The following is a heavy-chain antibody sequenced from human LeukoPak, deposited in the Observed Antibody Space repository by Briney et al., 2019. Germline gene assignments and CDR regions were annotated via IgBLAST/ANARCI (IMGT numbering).Heavy chain of an antibody. V-gene: IGHV4-4*02. CDR3: ARQRAVARGVLTGWFDP. CDR2: IYHSGST. Sequence: SETLSLTCAVSGGSISSSNWWSWDRQPPGKGLEWIGEIYHSGSTNYNPSLKSRVTISVDKSKNQFSLKLSSVTAADTAVYYCARQRAVARGVLTGWFDPWGQGTLVTVSS. J-gene: IGHJ5*02. D-gene: IGHD6-19*01. CDR1: GGSISSSNW.